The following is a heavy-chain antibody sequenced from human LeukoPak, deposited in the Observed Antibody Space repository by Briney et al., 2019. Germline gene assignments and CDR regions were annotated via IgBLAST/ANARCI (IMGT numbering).Heavy chain of an antibody. CDR3: AKEGLIAVAGRFDY. CDR2: ISSSGSTK. V-gene: IGHV3-48*03. CDR1: GFTFSSYE. D-gene: IGHD6-19*01. Sequence: GGSLGLSCTASGFTFSSYEMNWVCQAPGKGLEWVSYISSSGSTKYYADSVKGRFTISRDNSKNTLYLQMNSLRAEDTAVYYCAKEGLIAVAGRFDYWGQGTLVTVSS. J-gene: IGHJ4*02.